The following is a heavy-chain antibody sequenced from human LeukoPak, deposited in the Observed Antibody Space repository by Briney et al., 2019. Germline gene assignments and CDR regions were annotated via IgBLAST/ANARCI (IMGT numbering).Heavy chain of an antibody. CDR1: GYTFTSYG. D-gene: IGHD5-24*01. CDR2: IIPIFGTA. Sequence: SVKVSCKASGYTFTSYGISWVRQAPGQGLEWMGGIIPIFGTANYAQKFQGRVTITADESTSTAYMELSSLRSEDTAVYYCARTLEMATTMCYFDYWGQGTLVTVSS. V-gene: IGHV1-69*13. J-gene: IGHJ4*02. CDR3: ARTLEMATTMCYFDY.